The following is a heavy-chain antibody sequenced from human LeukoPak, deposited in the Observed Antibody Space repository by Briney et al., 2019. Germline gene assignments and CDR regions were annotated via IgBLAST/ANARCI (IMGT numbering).Heavy chain of an antibody. Sequence: PSETLSLTCAVSGGSISSSNWWSWVREPPGKGLEWIGEIYHSGSTNYNPSLKSRVTISVDKSKSQFSLKLSSVTAADTAVYYCARAGSSSWSGFDYWGQGTLVTVSS. J-gene: IGHJ4*02. CDR3: ARAGSSSWSGFDY. V-gene: IGHV4-4*02. CDR2: IYHSGST. D-gene: IGHD6-13*01. CDR1: GGSISSSNW.